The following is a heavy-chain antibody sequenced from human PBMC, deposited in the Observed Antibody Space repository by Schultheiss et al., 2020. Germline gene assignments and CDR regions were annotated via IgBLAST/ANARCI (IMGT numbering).Heavy chain of an antibody. CDR3: ASSPYYYEKHSMEV. CDR1: GGSISSYY. CDR2: IYYSGST. J-gene: IGHJ6*02. Sequence: SQTLSLTCTVSGGSISSYYWSWIRQPPGKGLEWIGYIYYSGSTNYNPSLKSRVTISVDTSKNQFSLKLSSVTAADTAVYYCASSPYYYEKHSMEVWGQGTTVTVSS. V-gene: IGHV4-59*12. D-gene: IGHD3-22*01.